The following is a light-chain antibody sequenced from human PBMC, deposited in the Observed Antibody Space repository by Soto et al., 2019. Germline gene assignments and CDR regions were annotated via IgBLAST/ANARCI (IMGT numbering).Light chain of an antibody. CDR1: SSDVGSYNL. CDR2: EGN. Sequence: QSVLTQPASVSGSPGQSITISCTGTSSDVGSYNLVSWYQQHPGKAPKLILYEGNKRPSGVSNRFSASKSDNTASLTVSGLQAEDEADYYCCSYAGSSTLVFGGGTKVTVL. V-gene: IGLV2-23*01. CDR3: CSYAGSSTLV. J-gene: IGLJ2*01.